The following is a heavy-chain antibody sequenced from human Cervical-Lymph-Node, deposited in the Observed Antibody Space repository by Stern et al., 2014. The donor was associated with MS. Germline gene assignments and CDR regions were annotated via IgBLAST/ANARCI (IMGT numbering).Heavy chain of an antibody. CDR2: ILPGGSDI. V-gene: IGHV5-51*01. CDR1: GYTFTSYW. J-gene: IGHJ4*02. CDR3: ARQRYFDY. Sequence: EVQLVESGPEVKRPGESLKISCQASGYTFTSYWIGWVRQMPGKGLEWIAIILPGGSDIRSSPSFQGQVTISADKSSSTAYLQWNNLKASDTAIYYCARQRYFDYWGQGTLVTVSS.